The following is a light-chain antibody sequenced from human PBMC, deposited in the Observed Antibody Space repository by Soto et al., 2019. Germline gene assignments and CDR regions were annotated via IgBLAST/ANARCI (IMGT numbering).Light chain of an antibody. CDR3: QQYNNLPYT. CDR1: QSVSGSY. CDR2: GAS. V-gene: IGKV3-20*01. Sequence: EIVLTQSTGTLSLSPGERATLSCRASQSVSGSYLAWFQQKPGQAPRLVIHGASSRATGFPDRFSGGGSGTEFTLTISRLEPVDFAVYYCQQYNNLPYTFGQGTKVEIK. J-gene: IGKJ2*01.